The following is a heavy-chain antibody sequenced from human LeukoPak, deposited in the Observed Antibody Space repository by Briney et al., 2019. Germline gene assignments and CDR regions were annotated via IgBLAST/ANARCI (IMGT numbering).Heavy chain of an antibody. CDR1: GGSISSSSYY. J-gene: IGHJ5*02. CDR2: IYYSGST. Sequence: SETLSLTCTVSGGSISSSSYYWGWIRQPPGKGLEWIGSIYYSGSTYYSPSLKSRVIISVDTSKNQFSLKLTSVTAADTAVYYCARIPSPGWFDPWGQGTLVTVSS. CDR3: ARIPSPGWFDP. V-gene: IGHV4-39*07.